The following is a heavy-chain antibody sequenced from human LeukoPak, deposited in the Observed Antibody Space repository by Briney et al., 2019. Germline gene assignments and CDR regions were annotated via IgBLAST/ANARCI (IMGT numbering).Heavy chain of an antibody. CDR1: GFTFSSYS. CDR3: AREGPPGGYSYGRAFDI. D-gene: IGHD5-18*01. V-gene: IGHV3-21*01. Sequence: GGSLRLSCAASGFTFSSYSMNWVRQAPGKGLEWVSSISSSSSYIYYADSVKGRFTISRDNAKNSLYLQMNSLRAEDTAVYYCAREGPPGGYSYGRAFDIWGQGTMVTVSS. CDR2: ISSSSSYI. J-gene: IGHJ3*02.